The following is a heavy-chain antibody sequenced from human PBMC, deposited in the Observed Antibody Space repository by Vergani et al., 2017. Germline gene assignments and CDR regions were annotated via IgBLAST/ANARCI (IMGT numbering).Heavy chain of an antibody. CDR2: INPSGGST. CDR3: ARDSSGWYYFDY. V-gene: IGHV1-46*01. D-gene: IGHD6-19*01. J-gene: IGHJ4*02. CDR1: GYTFTSYY. Sequence: QVQLVQSGAEVKKPGASVKVSCKASGYTFTSYYMHWVRQAPGQGLEWMGIINPSGGSTSYAQKFQGRVTMTRDTSTSTVYMELRSLRSDDTAVYYCARDSSGWYYFDYWGQGTLVTVSS.